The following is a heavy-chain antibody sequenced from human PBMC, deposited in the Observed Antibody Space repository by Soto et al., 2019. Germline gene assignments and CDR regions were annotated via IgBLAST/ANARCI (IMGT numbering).Heavy chain of an antibody. CDR3: AGDNRFAFDI. Sequence: GGSMRLSCAASGFTYSTYPMNWFRRAPGKGLEWISHIRGSGTLYYADSVKGRFTISRDNAKNSLYLQMNSLGAEDTAVYYCAGDNRFAFDIWGQGTMVTVSS. CDR2: IRGSGTL. CDR1: GFTYSTYP. J-gene: IGHJ3*02. V-gene: IGHV3-48*01.